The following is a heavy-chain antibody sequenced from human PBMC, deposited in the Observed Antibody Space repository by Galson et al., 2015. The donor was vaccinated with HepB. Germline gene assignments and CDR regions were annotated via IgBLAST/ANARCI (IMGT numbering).Heavy chain of an antibody. CDR3: AKGRRYYDFWSGDEASPYYFDY. CDR1: GFTFSSYA. Sequence: SLRLSCAASGFTFSSYAMSWVRQAPGKGLEWVSAISGSGGSTYYADSVKGRFTISRDNSKNTLYLQMNSLRAEDTAVYYCAKGRRYYDFWSGDEASPYYFDYWGQGTLVTVSS. J-gene: IGHJ4*02. D-gene: IGHD3-3*01. V-gene: IGHV3-23*01. CDR2: ISGSGGST.